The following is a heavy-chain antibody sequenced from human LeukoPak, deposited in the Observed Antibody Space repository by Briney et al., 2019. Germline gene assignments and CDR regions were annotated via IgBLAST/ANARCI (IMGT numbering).Heavy chain of an antibody. CDR1: GFTFSSYS. J-gene: IGHJ6*03. Sequence: HTGGSLRLSCAASGFTFSSYSMNWVRQAPGKGLEWVSYISSSSSTIYYADSVKGRFTISRDNAKNSLYLQMNSLRAEDTAVYYCARDRMEQLVRGKRIYYYMDVWGKGTTVTVSS. D-gene: IGHD6-6*01. CDR3: ARDRMEQLVRGKRIYYYMDV. CDR2: ISSSSSTI. V-gene: IGHV3-48*01.